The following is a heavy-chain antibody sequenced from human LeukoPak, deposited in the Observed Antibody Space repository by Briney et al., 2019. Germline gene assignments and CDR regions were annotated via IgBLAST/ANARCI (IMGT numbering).Heavy chain of an antibody. CDR3: ARYYDSSCYSPHFDY. D-gene: IGHD3-22*01. CDR1: GFTFSTYS. J-gene: IGHJ4*02. Sequence: GGSLRLSCTASGFTFSTYSMNWVRQAPGKGLEWVSYISSGSTTIYYADSVKGRFTISRDNAQNSVYLQMNSLRAEDTAVYYFARYYDSSCYSPHFDYWGQGTLVTVSS. V-gene: IGHV3-48*01. CDR2: ISSGSTTI.